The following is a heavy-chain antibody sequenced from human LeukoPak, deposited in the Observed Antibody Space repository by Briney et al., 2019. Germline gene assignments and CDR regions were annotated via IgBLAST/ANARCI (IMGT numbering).Heavy chain of an antibody. Sequence: PGGSLRLSCAASGFTFSSYSMNWVRQAPGKGLEWVSSISSSSSYIYYADPVKGRFTISRDNAKNSLYLQMNSLRAEDTAVYYCARDSFLTGYLDVWGQGTTVTVSS. CDR1: GFTFSSYS. CDR2: ISSSSSYI. CDR3: ARDSFLTGYLDV. J-gene: IGHJ6*02. D-gene: IGHD3-9*01. V-gene: IGHV3-21*01.